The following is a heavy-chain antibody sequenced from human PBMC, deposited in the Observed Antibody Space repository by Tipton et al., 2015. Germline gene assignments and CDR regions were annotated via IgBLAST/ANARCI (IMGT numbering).Heavy chain of an antibody. CDR1: GGSISSYF. V-gene: IGHV4-59*01. CDR3: ARARGRHGGLFDS. D-gene: IGHD4-23*01. CDR2: VYFTGTT. J-gene: IGHJ4*02. Sequence: TLSLTCNVSGGSISSYFWSWIRQSPGMGLEWIGYVYFTGTTNYNPSFKSRVTISVDTSKTQFSLKMSSVTASDTAVYYCARARGRHGGLFDSWGQGTLVTVSS.